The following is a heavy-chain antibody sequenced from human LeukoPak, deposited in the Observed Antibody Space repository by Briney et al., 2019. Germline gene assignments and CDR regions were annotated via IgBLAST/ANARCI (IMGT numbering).Heavy chain of an antibody. Sequence: GASVKVSCKASGYTFNSYGVTWVRQAPGQGLEWMGWISAHNGNTNYPQNFQGRVTMTTDTSTSTAYMELRSLRSDDTAVYYCARVPGEIRNFDWLFQYWFDPWGQGTLVTVSS. D-gene: IGHD3-9*01. CDR2: ISAHNGNT. V-gene: IGHV1-18*01. J-gene: IGHJ5*02. CDR3: ARVPGEIRNFDWLFQYWFDP. CDR1: GYTFNSYG.